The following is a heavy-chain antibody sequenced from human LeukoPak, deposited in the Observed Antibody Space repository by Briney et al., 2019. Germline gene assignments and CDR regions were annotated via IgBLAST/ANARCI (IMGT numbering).Heavy chain of an antibody. D-gene: IGHD6-6*01. CDR2: ITNDGSGA. V-gene: IGHV3-74*01. J-gene: IGHJ5*02. CDR1: GFTFSSYW. Sequence: GGSLRLSCAASGFTFSSYWMHWVRQAPGKGLVWVSRITNDGSGATYADSVKGRFTISRDNGKNTLYLQMNSLRPEDTAVYYCARDRPPNWFDPWGQGTLVTVSS. CDR3: ARDRPPNWFDP.